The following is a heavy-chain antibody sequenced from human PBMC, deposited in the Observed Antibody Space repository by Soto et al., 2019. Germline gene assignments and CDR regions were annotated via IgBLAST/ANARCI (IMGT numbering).Heavy chain of an antibody. CDR3: GRVGIGYYYAMDV. CDR2: ISSSGSSI. Sequence: QAGGSLRLSCVASGFTFSTYEMNWVRQAPGKGLEWVSHISSSGSSIYYADSVKGRFTVARDNAKSSMYLQMNSLRAEDTAVYYCGRVGIGYYYAMDVWGQGTTVTVSS. D-gene: IGHD2-2*03. J-gene: IGHJ6*02. V-gene: IGHV3-48*03. CDR1: GFTFSTYE.